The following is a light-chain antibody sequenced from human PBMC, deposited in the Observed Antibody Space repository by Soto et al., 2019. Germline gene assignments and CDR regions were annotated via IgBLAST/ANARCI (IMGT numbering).Light chain of an antibody. V-gene: IGKV1-5*03. Sequence: DIQMTQSPSTLSGSVGDRVTITCRASQTISSWLAWYQQKPGKAPKLLIYKASTLKSGVPSRFRGSGSGTDFTLTINDVQPEDSATYYCQQSYSSLVTFGAGTKVDIK. CDR3: QQSYSSLVT. CDR2: KAS. J-gene: IGKJ4*01. CDR1: QTISSW.